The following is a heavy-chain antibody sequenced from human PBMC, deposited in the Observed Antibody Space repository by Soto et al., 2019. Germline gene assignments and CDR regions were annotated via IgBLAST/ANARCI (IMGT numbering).Heavy chain of an antibody. Sequence: GASQNTSCKGSGYSFSSDWICWGREMRGKGLEWMGRIDPTATYTNYSPSFQGNVTISADKSTSTAYLQWSSLKASDTAMYYCARLLSGYSDGYYFDYWGQGTLVTVSS. D-gene: IGHD5-18*01. CDR1: GYSFSSDW. V-gene: IGHV5-10-1*01. CDR3: ARLLSGYSDGYYFDY. J-gene: IGHJ4*02. CDR2: IDPTATYT.